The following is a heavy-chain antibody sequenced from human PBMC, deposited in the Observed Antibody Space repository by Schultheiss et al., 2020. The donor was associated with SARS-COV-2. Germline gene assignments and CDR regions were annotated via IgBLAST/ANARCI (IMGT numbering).Heavy chain of an antibody. V-gene: IGHV3-30*18. CDR3: AKEGNAFDF. CDR2: ISYDGSNK. Sequence: LSLTCAVSGGSFNDYYWSWVRQAPGKGLEWVAVISYDGSNKYYADSVKGRFTISRDNSKNTLYLQMDSLRVEDTAIYYCAKEGNAFDFWGQGTLVTVSS. D-gene: IGHD2-8*01. J-gene: IGHJ4*02. CDR1: GGSFNDYY.